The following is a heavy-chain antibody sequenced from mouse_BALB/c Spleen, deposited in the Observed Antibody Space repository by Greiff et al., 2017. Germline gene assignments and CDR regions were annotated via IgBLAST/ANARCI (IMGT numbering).Heavy chain of an antibody. CDR3: NAKTTAPVAY. V-gene: IGHV14-4*02. Sequence: EVKLMESGAELVRSGASVKLSCTASGFNIKDYYMHWVKQRPEQGLEWIGWIDPENGDTEYAPKFQGKATMTADTSSNTAYLQLSSLTSEDTAVYYCNAKTTAPVAYWGQGTLVTVSA. J-gene: IGHJ3*01. CDR2: IDPENGDT. CDR1: GFNIKDYY. D-gene: IGHD1-2*01.